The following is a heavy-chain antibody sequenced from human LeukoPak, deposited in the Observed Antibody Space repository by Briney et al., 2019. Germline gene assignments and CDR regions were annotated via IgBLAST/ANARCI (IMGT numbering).Heavy chain of an antibody. CDR2: IYYSGST. D-gene: IGHD4-17*01. V-gene: IGHV4-39*01. CDR3: ATDYGRYFDY. J-gene: IGHJ4*02. CDR1: GGSTSSSSYY. Sequence: SETLSLTCTVSGGSTSSSSYYWGWIRQPPGQGLEWIGSIYYSGSTYYNPSLKSRVTISVDTSKNQFSLKLSSVTAADTAVYYCATDYGRYFDYWGQGTLVTVSS.